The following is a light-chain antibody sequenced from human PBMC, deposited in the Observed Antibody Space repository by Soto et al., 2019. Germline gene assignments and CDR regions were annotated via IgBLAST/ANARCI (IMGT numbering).Light chain of an antibody. Sequence: EIVLTQSPATLSLSPGERATLSCRASQSVSNYLAWYQQKPGQAPRLLIYDASNRATGIPARFSGSGSGTDFPLTISSLEPEDFAIYYCQQRSNWPPSTFGQGTRLEIK. CDR3: QQRSNWPPST. CDR2: DAS. V-gene: IGKV3-11*01. CDR1: QSVSNY. J-gene: IGKJ5*01.